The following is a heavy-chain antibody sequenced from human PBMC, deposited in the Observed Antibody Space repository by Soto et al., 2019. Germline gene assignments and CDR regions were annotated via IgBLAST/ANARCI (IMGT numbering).Heavy chain of an antibody. J-gene: IGHJ4*02. D-gene: IGHD3-16*02. CDR3: AREGQDYIWGSYRPFDY. CDR1: EFTFSDYY. CDR2: ISSGGNTI. V-gene: IGHV3-11*01. Sequence: QVQLVESGGGLVKPGGSLRLSCAASEFTFSDYYMSWIRQAPGKGLEWVSYISSGGNTIYYGDSVKGRFTISRDNAKNSLYLQMNSLRAEDTAVYYCAREGQDYIWGSYRPFDYWGQGTLVTVSS.